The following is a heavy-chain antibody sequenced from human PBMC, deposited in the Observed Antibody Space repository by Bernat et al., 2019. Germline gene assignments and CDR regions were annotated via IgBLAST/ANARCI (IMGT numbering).Heavy chain of an antibody. D-gene: IGHD3-9*01. V-gene: IGHV3-7*03. CDR2: IKQDGSEK. CDR3: ARESIAVYDILTGYYYFDY. Sequence: EVQLVESGGGLVQPGGSLRLSCAASGFTFSSYWMSWVRQAPGKGLEWVANIKQDGSEKYYVESVKGRFTISRDNAKNSLYLQMNSLRAEDTAVYYCARESIAVYDILTGYYYFDYWGQGTLVTVSS. J-gene: IGHJ4*02. CDR1: GFTFSSYW.